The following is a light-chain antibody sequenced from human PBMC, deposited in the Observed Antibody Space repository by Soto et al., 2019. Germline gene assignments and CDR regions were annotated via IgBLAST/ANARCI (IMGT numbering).Light chain of an antibody. V-gene: IGLV2-14*01. CDR2: EVS. J-gene: IGLJ1*01. CDR1: SSDVGGYNY. Sequence: QSALTQPAAVSGSPGQSITISCTGTSSDVGGYNYVSWYQQHPGKAPKLMIYEVSNRPSGVSNRFSGSKSGNTAYLTISRFQAEDEADYYCSSYTSSSTLLYVFGTGPKATVL. CDR3: SSYTSSSTLLYV.